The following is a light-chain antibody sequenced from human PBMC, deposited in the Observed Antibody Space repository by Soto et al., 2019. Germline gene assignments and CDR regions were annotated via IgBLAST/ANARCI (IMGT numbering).Light chain of an antibody. V-gene: IGLV2-8*01. CDR2: EVT. Sequence: QSALTQPPSASGSPGQSVTSSCTGTSSDVGAYNYVSWYQQHAGKAPKLVVYEVTKRPSGVPDRFSGSKSANTASLTVSGLQAEDEADYYCSSFASSNTWVFGGGTQLTVL. CDR3: SSFASSNTWV. J-gene: IGLJ3*02. CDR1: SSDVGAYNY.